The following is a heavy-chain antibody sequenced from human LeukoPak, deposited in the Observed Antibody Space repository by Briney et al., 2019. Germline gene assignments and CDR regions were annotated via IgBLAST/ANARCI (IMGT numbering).Heavy chain of an antibody. D-gene: IGHD3-22*01. CDR3: ARGVDSSGYSALDAFDI. CDR2: ISAYNGNT. V-gene: IGHV1-18*01. Sequence: ASVKVSCKASGYTFTSYGISWVRQAPGQGLEWMGWISAYNGNTNYAQKLQGRVTMTTDTSTNAAYMELRSLRSDDTAVYYCARGVDSSGYSALDAFDIWGQGTMVTVSS. CDR1: GYTFTSYG. J-gene: IGHJ3*02.